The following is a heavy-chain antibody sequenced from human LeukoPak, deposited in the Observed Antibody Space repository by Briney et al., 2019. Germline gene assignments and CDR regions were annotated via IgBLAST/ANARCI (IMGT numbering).Heavy chain of an antibody. D-gene: IGHD1-1*01. CDR2: IYDSGST. Sequence: PSETLSLTCTVSGGPISGYYWSWIRQPPGKGLEWIGYIYDSGSTKYNPSLKSRATISVETSKNQFSLMLTSVTAADTAVYYCARDGYNIDAFDSWGQGTMVTVSS. CDR1: GGPISGYY. CDR3: ARDGYNIDAFDS. V-gene: IGHV4-59*01. J-gene: IGHJ3*02.